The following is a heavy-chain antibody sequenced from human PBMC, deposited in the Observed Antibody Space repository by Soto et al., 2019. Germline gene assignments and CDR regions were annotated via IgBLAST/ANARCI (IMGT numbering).Heavy chain of an antibody. CDR1: GGTFSSYA. J-gene: IGHJ2*01. Sequence: SVKVSCKASGGTFSSYAISWVRQAPGQGLEWMGGIIPIFGTANYAQKFQGRVTITADESTSTAYMELSSLRSEDTAVYYCARVRYCRCDCYGIIWYFDLWGRGTLVTVYS. D-gene: IGHD2-21*02. CDR3: ARVRYCRCDCYGIIWYFDL. CDR2: IIPIFGTA. V-gene: IGHV1-69*13.